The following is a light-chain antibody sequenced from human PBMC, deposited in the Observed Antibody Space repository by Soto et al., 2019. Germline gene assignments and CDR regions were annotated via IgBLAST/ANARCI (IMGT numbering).Light chain of an antibody. V-gene: IGLV2-14*01. Sequence: QSALTQPASVSGSPGQSITISCTGTSSDVGGYNYVSWYQQHPGKAPKLMIYDVSNRPSGVSNRFSGSKSGNTASLTISGRQAEDEADYYCSSYTSSSNPGVFGAGTKLTVL. J-gene: IGLJ1*01. CDR3: SSYTSSSNPGV. CDR2: DVS. CDR1: SSDVGGYNY.